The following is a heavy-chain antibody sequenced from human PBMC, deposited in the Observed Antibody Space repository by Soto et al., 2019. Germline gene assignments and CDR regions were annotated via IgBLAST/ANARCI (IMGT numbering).Heavy chain of an antibody. D-gene: IGHD4-17*01. CDR1: GFIFNNAW. J-gene: IGHJ4*02. CDR2: LKGKTDGGTT. CDR3: ATSGTMVYGDSTRPHFDY. Sequence: PGGSLRLSCAVSGFIFNNAWMNWVRQTPGKGLEWVGRLKGKTDGGTTDYAEFVKGRFTFSGDDSKNTVFLQMNSLESEDTAVYYCATSGTMVYGDSTRPHFDYWGQGTLVTVSS. V-gene: IGHV3-15*07.